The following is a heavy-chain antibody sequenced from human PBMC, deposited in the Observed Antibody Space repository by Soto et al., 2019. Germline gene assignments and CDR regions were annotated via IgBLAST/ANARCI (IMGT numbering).Heavy chain of an antibody. J-gene: IGHJ6*03. D-gene: IGHD3-3*01. Sequence: GGSLRLSCAASGFTFSSYWMSWVRQAPGKGLEWVANIKQDGSEKYYVDSVKGRFTISRDNDKNSLYLQMNSLRAEDTAVYYCARVSTIFGVYYYYYMDVWGKGTTVTVSS. V-gene: IGHV3-7*01. CDR3: ARVSTIFGVYYYYYMDV. CDR2: IKQDGSEK. CDR1: GFTFSSYW.